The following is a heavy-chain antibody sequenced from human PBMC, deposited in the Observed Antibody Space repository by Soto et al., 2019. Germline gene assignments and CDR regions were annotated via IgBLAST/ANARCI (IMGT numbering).Heavy chain of an antibody. J-gene: IGHJ4*02. CDR1: GGSVSSGAYY. CDR3: ARAISTGYNILTGYYMDY. V-gene: IGHV4-61*08. Sequence: PSETLSLTCTVSGGSVSSGAYYWSWIRQPPEKGLEWIGYIYYSGSTNYNPSLKSRVTISVDTSKNQFSLKLTSVTAADTAVYYCARAISTGYNILTGYYMDYWGKGSLVTVSS. D-gene: IGHD3-9*01. CDR2: IYYSGST.